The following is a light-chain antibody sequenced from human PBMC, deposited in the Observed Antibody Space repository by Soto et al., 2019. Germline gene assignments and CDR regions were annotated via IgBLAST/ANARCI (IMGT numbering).Light chain of an antibody. J-gene: IGKJ2*01. V-gene: IGKV1-5*01. CDR1: QNIANW. CDR2: AAS. CDR3: QQYDSYPYT. Sequence: DIHMTQSPSTLSASLGDRVTITCRASQNIANWLAWYQQRPGKAPELLIYAASSLQSGVPSRFSGSGSGTDFTLTISSLQPDDFATYYCQQYDSYPYTFGQGTKAEIK.